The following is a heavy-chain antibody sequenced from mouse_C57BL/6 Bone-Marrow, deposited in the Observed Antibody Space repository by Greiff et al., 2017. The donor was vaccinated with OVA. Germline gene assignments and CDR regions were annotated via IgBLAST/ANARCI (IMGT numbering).Heavy chain of an antibody. J-gene: IGHJ4*01. D-gene: IGHD1-1*01. V-gene: IGHV1-7*01. CDR1: GYTFTSYW. CDR2: INPSSGYT. CDR3: ARRYYGNLYAMDY. Sequence: VQLQQSGAELAKPGASVKLSCKASGYTFTSYWMHWVKQRPGQGLEWIGYINPSSGYTKYNQKFKDKATLTADKSSSTAYMQLSSLTYEDSAVYYCARRYYGNLYAMDYWGQGTSVTVSS.